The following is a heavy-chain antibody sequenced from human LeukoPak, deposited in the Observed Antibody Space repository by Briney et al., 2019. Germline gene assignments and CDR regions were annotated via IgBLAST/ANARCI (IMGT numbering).Heavy chain of an antibody. CDR1: GGSISSSSYY. D-gene: IGHD3-9*01. CDR3: AKFCSPRYLTGASGYYYMDV. Sequence: SETLSLTCTVSGGSISSSSYYWGWIRQPPGKGLEWIGSIYYSGSTYYNPSLKSRVTISVDTSKNQFSLKLSSVTAADTAVYYCAKFCSPRYLTGASGYYYMDVWGKGTTVTVSS. J-gene: IGHJ6*03. V-gene: IGHV4-39*01. CDR2: IYYSGST.